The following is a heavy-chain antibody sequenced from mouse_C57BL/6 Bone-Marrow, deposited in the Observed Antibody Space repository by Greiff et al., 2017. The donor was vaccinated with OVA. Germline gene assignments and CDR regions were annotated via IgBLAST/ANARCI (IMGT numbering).Heavy chain of an antibody. J-gene: IGHJ4*01. V-gene: IGHV5-12*01. CDR3: ARHVDYGSSYEAMDY. CDR2: ISNGGGST. D-gene: IGHD1-1*01. Sequence: VQLKESGGGLVQPGGSLKLSCAASGFTFSDYYMYWVRQTPEKRLEWVAYISNGGGSTYYPDTVKGRFTISRDNAKKTLYLQMSRLKSEDTAMYYCARHVDYGSSYEAMDYWGQGTSVTVSS. CDR1: GFTFSDYY.